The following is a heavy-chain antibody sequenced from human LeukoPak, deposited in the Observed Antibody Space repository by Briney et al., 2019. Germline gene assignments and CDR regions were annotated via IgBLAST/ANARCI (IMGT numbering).Heavy chain of an antibody. Sequence: PGGSLRLPRAASGLTFSDYYMSWIRQAPGKGLEWVSYISSSGSTIYYAASVKGRFNISRDKAKNSLYLQMNILRAEDTAVYYCARYDPDFWSGYYDYYMGVWGKGTTVTVSS. CDR1: GLTFSDYY. D-gene: IGHD3-3*01. J-gene: IGHJ6*03. CDR3: ARYDPDFWSGYYDYYMGV. CDR2: ISSSGSTI. V-gene: IGHV3-11*01.